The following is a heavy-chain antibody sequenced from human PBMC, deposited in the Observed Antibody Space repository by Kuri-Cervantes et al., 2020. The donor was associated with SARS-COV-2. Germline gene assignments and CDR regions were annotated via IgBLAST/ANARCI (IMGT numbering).Heavy chain of an antibody. Sequence: GGSLRLSCAASGFTFSSYGMHWVRQAPGKGLEWVAFIRYDGSNKYYADSVKGRFTISRDNSKNTLSLQMNSLSAEDTAVYFCARVETSHYSSYYMDVWGKGTTVTVPS. J-gene: IGHJ6*03. V-gene: IGHV3-30*02. CDR3: ARVETSHYSSYYMDV. CDR1: GFTFSSYG. CDR2: IRYDGSNK.